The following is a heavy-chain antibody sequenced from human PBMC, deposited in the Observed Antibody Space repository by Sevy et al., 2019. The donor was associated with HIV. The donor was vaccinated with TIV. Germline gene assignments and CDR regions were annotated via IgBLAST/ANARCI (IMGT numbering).Heavy chain of an antibody. V-gene: IGHV1-2*02. CDR3: ARMGDYYDSSGYYPLKF. J-gene: IGHJ4*02. D-gene: IGHD3-22*01. Sequence: ASVKVSCKASGYTFTAYYIHWVRQAPGQGPEWMGWINPNSGGTYFAKKFQDSVTLTTDTSVNTAYMELRSLRFDDTAVYYCARMGDYYDSSGYYPLKFWGQGTLVTVSS. CDR1: GYTFTAYY. CDR2: INPNSGGT.